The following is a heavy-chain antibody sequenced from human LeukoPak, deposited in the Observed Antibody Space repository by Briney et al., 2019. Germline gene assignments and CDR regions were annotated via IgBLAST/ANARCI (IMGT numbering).Heavy chain of an antibody. CDR2: IYYSGST. D-gene: IGHD6-6*01. V-gene: IGHV4-39*01. CDR3: ARRVVQAGMDV. CDR1: GGSIGSSSYN. J-gene: IGHJ6*02. Sequence: PSETLSLTCTVSGGSIGSSSYNWAWIRQPPGKGLEWIGSIYYSGSTYYNPSLKSRVTISVDTSKNQFSLKLTSVTAADTAVYYCARRVVQAGMDVWGQGTTVTVSS.